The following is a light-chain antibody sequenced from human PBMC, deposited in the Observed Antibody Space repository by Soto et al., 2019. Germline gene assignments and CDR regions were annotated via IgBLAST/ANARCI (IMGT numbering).Light chain of an antibody. Sequence: DIQMTQSPSTLSASVGDRVTITCRASQSVNKWLAWYQQKPGQAPKLLIYDASYLESVVPSRFSGGVSGTEFTLPVSSLQPDDFAVYYCQPFSDYPRTFGQGTKVEIK. CDR1: QSVNKW. V-gene: IGKV1-5*01. CDR2: DAS. J-gene: IGKJ1*01. CDR3: QPFSDYPRT.